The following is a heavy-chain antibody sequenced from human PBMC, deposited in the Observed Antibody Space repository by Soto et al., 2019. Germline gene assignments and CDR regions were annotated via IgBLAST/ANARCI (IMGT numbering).Heavy chain of an antibody. CDR3: ARNLAAARGDEDYGMDV. Sequence: SETLSLTCAVSGGSISSSNWWSWVCQPPGKGLEWIGEIYHSGSTNYNPSLTRRVTISVDKSKNQFSLKLTSVTAADTAVYYCARNLAAARGDEDYGMDVWGQGTTVTVSS. J-gene: IGHJ6*02. D-gene: IGHD6-6*01. V-gene: IGHV4-4*02. CDR2: IYHSGST. CDR1: GGSISSSNW.